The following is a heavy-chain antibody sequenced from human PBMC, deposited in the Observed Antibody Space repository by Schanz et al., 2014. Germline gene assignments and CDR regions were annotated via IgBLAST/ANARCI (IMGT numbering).Heavy chain of an antibody. CDR1: GFTLSDYY. D-gene: IGHD2-15*01. Sequence: QEQLVESGGGLVKPGGSLRLSCAASGFTLSDYYMRWIRQAPGKGLEWVSYICSSGNTIYYADSVKGRFTISRDNAKNSLYLQMNSLRAEDTAVYYCARDRGYCSGGSCLTFDYWGQGTLVTVSS. V-gene: IGHV3-11*04. CDR3: ARDRGYCSGGSCLTFDY. J-gene: IGHJ4*02. CDR2: ICSSGNTI.